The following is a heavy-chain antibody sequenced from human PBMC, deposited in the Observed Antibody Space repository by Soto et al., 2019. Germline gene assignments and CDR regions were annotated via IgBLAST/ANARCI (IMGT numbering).Heavy chain of an antibody. CDR3: ARGPPNWGFDL. CDR2: MSPKTGNT. V-gene: IGHV1-8*01. Sequence: QVQLVQSGAEVKKPGASVKVFCKASGYTFTTYDINWVRQATGQGLEWIGWMSPKTGNTGYAQNFQGRVTMTRNPSISTAYMELSSLTYEDTAVYYCARGPPNWGFDLWGQGTLVPVSS. CDR1: GYTFTTYD. J-gene: IGHJ4*02. D-gene: IGHD7-27*01.